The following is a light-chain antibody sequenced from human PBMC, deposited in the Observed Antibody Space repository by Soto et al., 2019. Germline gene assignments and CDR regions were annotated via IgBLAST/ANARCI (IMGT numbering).Light chain of an antibody. CDR1: QSISIW. V-gene: IGKV1-5*03. J-gene: IGKJ1*01. CDR2: KSS. Sequence: IQMTQSPSTLSASVGDRVTITCRASQSISIWLAWYQQKPGKAPKLLIYKSSSLESEVPSRFSGSGSETEFTLTINSLHPDDSATYYCQQYNSDSTFGQGTKVEIK. CDR3: QQYNSDST.